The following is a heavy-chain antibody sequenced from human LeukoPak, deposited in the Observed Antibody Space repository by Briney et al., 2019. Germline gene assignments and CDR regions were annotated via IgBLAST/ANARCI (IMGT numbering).Heavy chain of an antibody. V-gene: IGHV3-23*01. D-gene: IGHD2-21*01. Sequence: GESLRLSCAASGFTLSNYGMNWVRQAPGKGLEWVSAISSDGSTYYADSVKGRFTVSRDNSKNTLYLQMNRLRAEDAAVYYCAKAPVTTCSGAYCYPFDYWGQGTLVTVSS. J-gene: IGHJ4*02. CDR2: ISSDGST. CDR1: GFTLSNYG. CDR3: AKAPVTTCSGAYCYPFDY.